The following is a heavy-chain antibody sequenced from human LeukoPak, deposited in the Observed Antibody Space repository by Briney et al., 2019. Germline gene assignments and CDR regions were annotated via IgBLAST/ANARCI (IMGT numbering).Heavy chain of an antibody. V-gene: IGHV4-34*01. CDR2: INHSGST. Sequence: SETLSLTCAVYGGSFSGYYWSWIRQPPGQGLEWIGEINHSGSTNYNPYLKSRVPISVDTSKNQSSLKLSSVTAADTAVYYCARLLLWCGATHRAYDYWGQGTLVTVSS. CDR3: ARLLLWCGATHRAYDY. CDR1: GGSFSGYY. D-gene: IGHD3-10*01. J-gene: IGHJ4*02.